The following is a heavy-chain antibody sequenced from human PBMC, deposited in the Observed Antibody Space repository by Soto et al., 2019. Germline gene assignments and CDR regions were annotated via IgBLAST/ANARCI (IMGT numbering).Heavy chain of an antibody. Sequence: PSETLSLTCTVPGGSISSGSYYWSWIRQHPGKGLEWIGYIYYSGSTYYNPSLKSRVTISRDTSKNQFSLKLSSVTAADTAVYYCARSLGTMVYFDYWGQGTLVTVSS. J-gene: IGHJ4*02. V-gene: IGHV4-31*03. CDR2: IYYSGST. CDR3: ARSLGTMVYFDY. CDR1: GGSISSGSYY. D-gene: IGHD3-10*01.